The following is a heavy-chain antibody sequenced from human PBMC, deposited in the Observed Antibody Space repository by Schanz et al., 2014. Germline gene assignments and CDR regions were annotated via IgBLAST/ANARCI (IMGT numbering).Heavy chain of an antibody. J-gene: IGHJ6*02. Sequence: DVQLVESGGTLVRPGGSLRLSCAASGFNFSSHWMTWVRQAPGRGLEWVANIRQDVRAKYYVDSVKGRFTISRDNIASSLFLQVNSLRAEDSAVYYCARGLIVGDGQHFYFSYGLDVWGQGTTVTVSS. CDR1: GFNFSSHW. CDR3: ARGLIVGDGQHFYFSYGLDV. CDR2: IRQDVRAK. V-gene: IGHV3-7*01. D-gene: IGHD1-26*01.